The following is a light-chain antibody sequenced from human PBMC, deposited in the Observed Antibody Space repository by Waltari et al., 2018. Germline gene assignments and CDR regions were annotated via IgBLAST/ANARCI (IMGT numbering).Light chain of an antibody. V-gene: IGKV1-9*01. CDR1: QGISSY. CDR2: AAS. Sequence: IQLTRSHSSLSASVADRLSITCRASQGISSYLAWYQQKPGKAPKLLIYAASTLQSGVPSRFSGSGSGTDFTLTISSLQPEYFATYYFQQLNSYGLTFGGGTNGQSK. CDR3: QQLNSYGLT. J-gene: IGKJ4*01.